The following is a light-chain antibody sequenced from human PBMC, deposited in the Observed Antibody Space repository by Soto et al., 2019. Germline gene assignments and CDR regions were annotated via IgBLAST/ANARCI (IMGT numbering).Light chain of an antibody. Sequence: DIQMTQSPSTLSASVGDRVTITCRASQSISSWLAWYQQKPGKAPKLLIYKASNLESGVPSRFSGSGSGTAFTLTISSLQPDDFATYYCQQYNSYPWTFGQGTKVEIK. V-gene: IGKV1-5*03. CDR2: KAS. CDR3: QQYNSYPWT. CDR1: QSISSW. J-gene: IGKJ1*01.